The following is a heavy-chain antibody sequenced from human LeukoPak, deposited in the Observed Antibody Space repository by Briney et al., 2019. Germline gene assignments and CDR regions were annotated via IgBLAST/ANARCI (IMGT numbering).Heavy chain of an antibody. D-gene: IGHD4-17*01. CDR3: ARGGPHTVTTFRWFDP. J-gene: IGHJ5*02. CDR1: GGSFSGYY. V-gene: IGHV4-34*01. Sequence: PSETLSLTCAVYGGSFSGYYWSWIRQPPGKGLEWIGEINHSGSTNYNPSLKSRVTISVDTSKNQFSLKLSSVTAADTAVYYCARGGPHTVTTFRWFDPWGQGTLVTASS. CDR2: INHSGST.